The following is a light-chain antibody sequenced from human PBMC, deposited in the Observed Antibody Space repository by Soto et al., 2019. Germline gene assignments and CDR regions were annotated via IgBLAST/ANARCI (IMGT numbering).Light chain of an antibody. Sequence: EIFMTQSPATLSVSPGERDTLSCRASQSVSSNLAWYQQKPGHPPRLLIYGTSTRDSGVPARFSGSGSGTEFTLPISNLQPDDFATYYCQQYRTLGQGTKVDIK. J-gene: IGKJ1*01. CDR1: QSVSSN. V-gene: IGKV3-15*01. CDR3: QQYRT. CDR2: GTS.